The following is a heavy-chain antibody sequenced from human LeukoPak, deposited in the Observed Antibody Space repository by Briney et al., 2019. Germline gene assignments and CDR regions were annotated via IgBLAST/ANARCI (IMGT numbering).Heavy chain of an antibody. V-gene: IGHV4-61*01. Sequence: PSETLSLTCTVSGGSISSSSYYWTWIRQPPGKGLEWIGYIYYSGSTNYNPSLKSRVTISIDASKNQFSLKLSSVTAADTAVYYCAREVGTTNSVADYWGQGTLVTVSS. J-gene: IGHJ4*02. CDR1: GGSISSSSYY. CDR2: IYYSGST. D-gene: IGHD1-26*01. CDR3: AREVGTTNSVADY.